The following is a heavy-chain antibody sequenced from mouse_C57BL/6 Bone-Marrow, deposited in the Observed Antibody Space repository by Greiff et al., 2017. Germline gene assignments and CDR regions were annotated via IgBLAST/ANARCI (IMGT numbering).Heavy chain of an antibody. V-gene: IGHV1-61*01. J-gene: IGHJ2*01. CDR2: IYPSDSET. CDR1: GYTFTSYW. D-gene: IGHD1-1*01. Sequence: VQLQQSGAELVRPGSSVKLSCKASGYTFTSYWMDWVKQRPGQGLEWIGNIYPSDSETHYNQKFKDKATLTVDKSSSTAYMQLSSLTSEDSAVYYCARRDFYYGSSYDYWGQGTTLTVSS. CDR3: ARRDFYYGSSYDY.